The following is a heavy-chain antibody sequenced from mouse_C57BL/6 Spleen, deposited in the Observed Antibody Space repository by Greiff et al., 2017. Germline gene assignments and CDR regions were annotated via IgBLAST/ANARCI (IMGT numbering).Heavy chain of an antibody. CDR1: GYTFTSYW. CDR3: ARGDYGSSYWYFDV. Sequence: QVQLKQPGAELVRPGTSVKLSCKASGYTFTSYWMHWVKQRPGQGLEWIGVIDPSDSYTNYNQKFKGKATLTVDTSSSTAYMQLSSLTSEDSAVYDCARGDYGSSYWYFDVWGTGTTVTVSS. D-gene: IGHD1-1*01. J-gene: IGHJ1*03. CDR2: IDPSDSYT. V-gene: IGHV1-59*01.